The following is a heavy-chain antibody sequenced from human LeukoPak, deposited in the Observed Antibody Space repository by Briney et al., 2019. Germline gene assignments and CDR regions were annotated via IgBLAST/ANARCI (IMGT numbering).Heavy chain of an antibody. CDR2: IRYDGSNK. V-gene: IGHV3-30*02. CDR3: AKDPTAGFWSGYYFDY. CDR1: GFTFSSYG. J-gene: IGHJ4*02. Sequence: GGSLRLSCAASGFTFSSYGMHWVRQASGKGLEWVAFIRYDGSNKYYADSVKGRFTISRDKSKNTLYLQMNSLRAEDTAVYYCAKDPTAGFWSGYYFDYWGQGTLVTVSS. D-gene: IGHD3-3*01.